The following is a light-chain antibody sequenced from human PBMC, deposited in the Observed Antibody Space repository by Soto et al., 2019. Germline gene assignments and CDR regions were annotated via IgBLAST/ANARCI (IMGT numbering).Light chain of an antibody. CDR3: QQYGRPPRAT. Sequence: EIVLTQSPATLSLSPGERATLSCGASQSVSSSYLAWYQQKPGLAPRLLIYEASSRATGIPDRFSGGGSGTDFTLSISKVEPEDFAVYYCQQYGRPPRATFGQGTRLEIK. V-gene: IGKV3D-20*01. CDR1: QSVSSSY. J-gene: IGKJ5*01. CDR2: EAS.